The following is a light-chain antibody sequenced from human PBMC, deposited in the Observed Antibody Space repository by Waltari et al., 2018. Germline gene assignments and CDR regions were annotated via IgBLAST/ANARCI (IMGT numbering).Light chain of an antibody. J-gene: IGLJ2*01. Sequence: QAVVTQEPSLTVSPGGTVTLTCGSSTGPVTLTPYTYRFQQKPGQAPRTLIYETMSKHSWTPARFAGSLLGGKAALTLSDAQPEDEADYYCFLYYSGVVVFGGGTRLTVL. V-gene: IGLV7-46*01. CDR2: ETM. CDR1: TGPVTLTPY. CDR3: FLYYSGVVV.